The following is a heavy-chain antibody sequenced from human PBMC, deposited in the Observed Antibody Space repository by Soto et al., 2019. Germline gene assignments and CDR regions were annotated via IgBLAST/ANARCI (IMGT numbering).Heavy chain of an antibody. Sequence: SVKVSCKASVGTFSSYAISWVRQAPGQGLEWMGGIIPIFGTANYAQKFQGRVTITADESTSTAYMELSSLRSEYTAVYYCARARIAVAGLYYYYYYGMDVWGQGTTVTVSS. V-gene: IGHV1-69*13. J-gene: IGHJ6*02. CDR3: ARARIAVAGLYYYYYYGMDV. CDR2: IIPIFGTA. CDR1: VGTFSSYA. D-gene: IGHD6-19*01.